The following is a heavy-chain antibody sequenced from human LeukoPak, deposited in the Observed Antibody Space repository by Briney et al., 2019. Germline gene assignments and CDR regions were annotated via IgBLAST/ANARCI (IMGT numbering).Heavy chain of an antibody. CDR1: GDSISSYF. J-gene: IGHJ5*02. V-gene: IGHV4-59*01. CDR3: ARALILPGPFDP. Sequence: SETLSLTCTVSGDSISSYFWSWIRQPPGKGLEWIGYIYYSGSTNYNPSLKSRVTISVDTSKNQFSLKVTSVTAADTAVYYCARALILPGPFDPWGQGTLVTVSS. CDR2: IYYSGST. D-gene: IGHD3-16*01.